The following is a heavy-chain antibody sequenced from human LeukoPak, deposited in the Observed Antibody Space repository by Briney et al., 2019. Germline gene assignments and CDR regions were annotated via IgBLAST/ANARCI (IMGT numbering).Heavy chain of an antibody. V-gene: IGHV4-59*01. CDR3: VRVGRSLHWNPDF. J-gene: IGHJ4*02. D-gene: IGHD1-1*01. CDR1: GGSMSDYY. Sequence: SETLSLTCTVSGGSMSDYYWGCIRQPPGKGLEWIGYISYSGKSNSNPSLKSRVTMSVDMSKNQFPLKLASVTAADTAVYYCVRVGRSLHWNPDFWGLGTLVTVSS. CDR2: ISYSGKS.